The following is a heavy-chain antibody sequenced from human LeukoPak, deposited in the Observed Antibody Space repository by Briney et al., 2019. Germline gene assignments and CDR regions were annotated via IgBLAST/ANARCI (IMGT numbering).Heavy chain of an antibody. Sequence: GGSLRLSCAASGFTFSSYWMHWVRQAPGKGLVWVSRINSDGSSTSYADSVKGRFTISRDNAKNSLYLQMNSLRAEDTAVYYCVLRYFDWFQDYWGQGTLVTVSS. CDR3: VLRYFDWFQDY. CDR2: INSDGSST. D-gene: IGHD3-9*01. V-gene: IGHV3-74*01. J-gene: IGHJ4*02. CDR1: GFTFSSYW.